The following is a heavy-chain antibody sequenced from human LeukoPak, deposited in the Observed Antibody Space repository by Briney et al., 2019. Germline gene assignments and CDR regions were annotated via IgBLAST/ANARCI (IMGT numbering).Heavy chain of an antibody. CDR1: GFTFTDYY. V-gene: IGHV1-2*02. CDR2: INPNSGGT. CDR3: ARGFRDRQFDY. J-gene: IGHJ4*02. Sequence: ASVKVSCKASGFTFTDYYMHWLRQAPGQGLEWMGWINPNSGGTYYAQKFQGRVTMTRDTSISTAYMELSRLRFDDTAVYYCARGFRDRQFDYWGQGTLVTVSS.